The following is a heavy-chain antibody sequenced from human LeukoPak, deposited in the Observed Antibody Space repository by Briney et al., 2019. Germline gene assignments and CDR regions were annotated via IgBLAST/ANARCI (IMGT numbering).Heavy chain of an antibody. CDR2: ISGSGGST. Sequence: GGSLRLSCAVSGFTFSSYAMSWVRQAPGKGLEWVSAISGSGGSTYYADSVKGRFTISRDNSKNTLYLQTNSLRAEDTAVYYCAKHNYYDSSGYPYDAFDIWGQGTMVTVSS. CDR1: GFTFSSYA. V-gene: IGHV3-23*01. J-gene: IGHJ3*02. D-gene: IGHD3-22*01. CDR3: AKHNYYDSSGYPYDAFDI.